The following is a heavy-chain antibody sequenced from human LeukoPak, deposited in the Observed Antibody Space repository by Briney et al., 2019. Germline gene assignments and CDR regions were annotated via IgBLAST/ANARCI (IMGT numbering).Heavy chain of an antibody. CDR3: AKTRTSAYYDSSGYYRYYFDY. V-gene: IGHV3-23*01. D-gene: IGHD3-22*01. CDR1: GFTFSSYA. Sequence: PGGSLRLSCAASGFTFSSYAMSWVRQAPGKGLEWVSAISGGGGSTYYADSVKGRFTISRDNSKNTLYLQMNSLRAEDTAVYYCAKTRTSAYYDSSGYYRYYFDYWGQGTLVTVSS. CDR2: ISGGGGST. J-gene: IGHJ4*02.